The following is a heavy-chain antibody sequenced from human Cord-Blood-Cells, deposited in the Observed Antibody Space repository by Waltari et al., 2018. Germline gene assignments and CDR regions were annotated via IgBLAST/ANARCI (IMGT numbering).Heavy chain of an antibody. J-gene: IGHJ4*02. CDR1: GFTFSSSA. CDR2: ISGSGGST. CDR3: AKDLSVDAAGDY. V-gene: IGHV3-23*01. D-gene: IGHD6-13*01. Sequence: EVQLLESGGGLVQPGGSLRLSCAASGFTFSSSAMSWVRPAPGKGLEWVSEISGSGGSTYYADSVKGRFTISRDNSKNTLYLQMNSLRAEDTAVYYCAKDLSVDAAGDYWGQGTLVTVSS.